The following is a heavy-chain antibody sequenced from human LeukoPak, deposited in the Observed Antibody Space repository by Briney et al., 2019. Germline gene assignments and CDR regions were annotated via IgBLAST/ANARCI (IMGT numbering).Heavy chain of an antibody. Sequence: SVKVSCKASGGTFSSYAISWVRQAPGQGLEWMGGIIPIFGTANYAQKFQGRVTITADKSTSTAYMELSSLRSEDTAVYYCAREGLFEYSSSLNWFDPWGQGTLVTVSS. CDR2: IIPIFGTA. CDR1: GGTFSSYA. D-gene: IGHD6-6*01. CDR3: AREGLFEYSSSLNWFDP. J-gene: IGHJ5*02. V-gene: IGHV1-69*06.